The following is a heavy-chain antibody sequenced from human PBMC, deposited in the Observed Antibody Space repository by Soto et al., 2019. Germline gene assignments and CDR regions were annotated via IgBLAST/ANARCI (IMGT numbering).Heavy chain of an antibody. J-gene: IGHJ4*02. D-gene: IGHD4-17*01. CDR2: ISGNGRII. Sequence: QVLLVESGGGLVKPGGSLRLSCATSGFIFSDYYMHWIRQAPGKGLEWISYISGNGRIIQYADSAKGRFTISRDNAQNSRYRQMNSLRAEDTPLYFCARDFDADSRTDSDYWGQGTLVTVSS. CDR3: ARDFDADSRTDSDY. CDR1: GFIFSDYY. V-gene: IGHV3-11*01.